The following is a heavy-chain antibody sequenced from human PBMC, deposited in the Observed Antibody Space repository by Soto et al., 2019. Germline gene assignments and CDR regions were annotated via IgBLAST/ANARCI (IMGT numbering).Heavy chain of an antibody. CDR2: FSGTTSST. V-gene: IGHV3-23*01. CDR1: GFIFSSYA. D-gene: IGHD1-26*01. CDR3: AKGQKWELPFDY. Sequence: GGSLRLSCAASGFIFSSYAMSWVRQAPGKGLEWVSAFSGTTSSTYYADSVKGRFTISRDNSKNTLYLQMNSLKAEDTAVYYCAKGQKWELPFDYWGQGALVTVSS. J-gene: IGHJ4*02.